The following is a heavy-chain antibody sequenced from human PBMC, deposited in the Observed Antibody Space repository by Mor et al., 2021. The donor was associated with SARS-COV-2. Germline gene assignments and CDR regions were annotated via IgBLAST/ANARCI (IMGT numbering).Heavy chain of an antibody. J-gene: IGHJ3*02. V-gene: IGHV4-34*01. CDR3: ARGGFSSGWYGAFDI. D-gene: IGHD6-19*01. Sequence: NYNPSLKSRITLSVDTSKNHFSLNLSSVTAADTALYYCARGGFSSGWYGAFDIWGLGTMVTVS.